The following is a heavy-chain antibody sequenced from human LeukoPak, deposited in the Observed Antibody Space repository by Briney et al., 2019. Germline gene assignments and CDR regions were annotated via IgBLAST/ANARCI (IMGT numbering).Heavy chain of an antibody. J-gene: IGHJ4*02. CDR3: AKGTSPRRACFDY. Sequence: GGSLRLSCAASGFTFSSYGMHWVRQAPGKGLEWVAVISYDGSNKYYADSVKGRFTISRDNSKNTLYLQMNSLRAEDTAVYYCAKGTSPRRACFDYWGQGTLVTVSS. CDR1: GFTFSSYG. CDR2: ISYDGSNK. V-gene: IGHV3-30*18.